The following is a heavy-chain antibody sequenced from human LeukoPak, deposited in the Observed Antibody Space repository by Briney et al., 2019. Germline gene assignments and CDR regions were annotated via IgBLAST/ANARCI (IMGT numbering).Heavy chain of an antibody. CDR3: AKDLQWLVLGLGDY. CDR1: GFTFSDYY. V-gene: IGHV3-11*04. J-gene: IGHJ4*02. D-gene: IGHD6-19*01. CDR2: ISSSGSTI. Sequence: GGSLRLSCAASGFTFSDYYMSWIRQAPGKGLEWVSYISSSGSTIYYANSVKGRFTISRDNSKNTLYLQMNSLRAEDTAVYYCAKDLQWLVLGLGDYWGQGTLVTVSS.